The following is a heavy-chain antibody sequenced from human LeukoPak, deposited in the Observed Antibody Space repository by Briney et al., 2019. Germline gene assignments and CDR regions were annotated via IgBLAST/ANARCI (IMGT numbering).Heavy chain of an antibody. CDR2: INLNSGAT. J-gene: IGHJ4*02. CDR1: GFTFSKYY. CDR3: ARDDY. Sequence: ASVRVSCKASGFTFSKYYLHWVRQAPGQGLEWLGWINLNSGATKYAQNFQGRVTMTRDTSISTAYMEVSSLRSDDTAVYYCARDDYWGQGTLVTVSS. V-gene: IGHV1-2*02.